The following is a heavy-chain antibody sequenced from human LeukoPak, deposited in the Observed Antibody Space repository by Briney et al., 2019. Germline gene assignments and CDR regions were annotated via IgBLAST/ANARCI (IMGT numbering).Heavy chain of an antibody. CDR2: ISYDGSNK. J-gene: IGHJ4*02. V-gene: IGHV3-30-3*01. D-gene: IGHD3-10*01. CDR3: ARALLTTEVFDY. CDR1: GFTFSSYA. Sequence: PGGSLRLSCAASGFTFSSYAMHWVRQAPGKGLEWVAVISYDGSNKYYADSVKGRFTISRDNSKNTPYLQMNSLRAEDTAVYYCARALLTTEVFDYWGQGTLVTVSS.